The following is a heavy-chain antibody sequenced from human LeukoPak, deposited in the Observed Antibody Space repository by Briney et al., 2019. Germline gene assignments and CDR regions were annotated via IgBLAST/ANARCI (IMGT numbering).Heavy chain of an antibody. J-gene: IGHJ4*02. V-gene: IGHV3-53*01. CDR2: IYSGGST. Sequence: PGGSLRLSCAASGFTVSSNHMSWVRQAPGKGLEWVSVIYSGGSTYYADSVKGRFTISRDNSKNTLYLQMNSLRAEDTAVYYCASNLGIDSSVSYWGQGTLVTVSS. CDR1: GFTVSSNH. CDR3: ASNLGIDSSVSY. D-gene: IGHD3-22*01.